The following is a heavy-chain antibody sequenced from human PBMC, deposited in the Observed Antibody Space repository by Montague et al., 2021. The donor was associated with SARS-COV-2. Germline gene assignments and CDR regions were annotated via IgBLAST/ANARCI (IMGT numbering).Heavy chain of an antibody. V-gene: IGHV6-1*01. CDR1: GDSVSSKSVA. D-gene: IGHD3-9*01. J-gene: IGHJ3*02. Sequence: CAISGDSVSSKSVAWNWIRQSPSRGLEWLGRTYYRSKWDSDYAVSVKRRLAITPNTSKNQVSLQLNSVIPEDTAVYFCASSRITLTGLDAFDIWGQGTMVTVSS. CDR3: ASSRITLTGLDAFDI. CDR2: TYYRSKWDS.